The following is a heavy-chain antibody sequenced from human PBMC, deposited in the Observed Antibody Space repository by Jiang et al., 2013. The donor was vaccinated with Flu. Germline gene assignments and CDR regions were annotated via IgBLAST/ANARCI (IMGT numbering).Heavy chain of an antibody. Sequence: VQLVESGGGLVQPGGSLRLSCAASGFTFSNHWMSWVRQAPGKGLEWVGNINQDGSNKYYGDSVKGRFTISRDNAKNSLYLQMNSLRAEDTAVYYCAKSRVATMTRGPDYWGQGTLATVSS. V-gene: IGHV3-7*01. CDR1: GFTFSNHW. CDR3: AKSRVATMTRGPDY. J-gene: IGHJ4*02. CDR2: INQDGSNK. D-gene: IGHD5-12*01.